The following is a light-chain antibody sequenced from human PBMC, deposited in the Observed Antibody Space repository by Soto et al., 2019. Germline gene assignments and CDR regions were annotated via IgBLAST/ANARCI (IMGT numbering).Light chain of an antibody. CDR2: GAS. V-gene: IGKV3-15*01. Sequence: EIVMTQSPATLSVSPGERATLSSRASQSVSSNLAWYQQKPGQAPRLLIYGASTRATGIPARFSGSGSGTEFTLTISSLQSEDFAVYYCQQYNNWPWTFGQGTKVDI. CDR3: QQYNNWPWT. CDR1: QSVSSN. J-gene: IGKJ1*01.